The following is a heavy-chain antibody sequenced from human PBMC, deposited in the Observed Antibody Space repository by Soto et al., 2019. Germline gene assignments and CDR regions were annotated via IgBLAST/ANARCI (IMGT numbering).Heavy chain of an antibody. Sequence: ASVKVSCKTSGYTFTSYDINWVRQASGQGLEWVGWMNTNNGYTAYAPKFQGRVTVTRNTSIRTVYMELSSLRSEDTAVYYCAREWSAAGNYYGMDVWGQGTTVTV. CDR1: GYTFTSYD. J-gene: IGHJ6*02. CDR3: AREWSAAGNYYGMDV. D-gene: IGHD6-13*01. CDR2: MNTNNGYT. V-gene: IGHV1-8*01.